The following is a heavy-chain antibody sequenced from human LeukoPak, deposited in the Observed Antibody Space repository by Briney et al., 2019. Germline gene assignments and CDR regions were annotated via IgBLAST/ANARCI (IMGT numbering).Heavy chain of an antibody. CDR3: ATDAGHAMDV. CDR1: GGSISSTSYS. Sequence: SETLSLTCTVSGGSISSTSYSWVWIRQPPGKGLEWIGTIHFGGSSYYNPSLTYYNPSLKSRVSISINTPDNQFSLNVNSVTAAGTAVYYCATDAGHAMDVWGPGTTVTVSS. J-gene: IGHJ6*02. V-gene: IGHV4-39*07. CDR2: IHFGGSSYYNPSLT.